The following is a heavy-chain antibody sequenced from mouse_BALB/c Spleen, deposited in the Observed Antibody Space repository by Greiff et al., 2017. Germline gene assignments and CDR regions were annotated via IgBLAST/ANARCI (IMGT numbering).Heavy chain of an antibody. D-gene: IGHD1-2*01. CDR1: GFSLTSYD. CDR3: VRRGYGLYFDY. Sequence: VQLVESGPGLVAPSQSLSITCTVSGFSLTSYDISWIRQPPGKGLEWLGVIWTGGGTNYNSAFMSRLSISKDNSKSQVFLKMNSLQTDDTAIYYCVRRGYGLYFDYWGQGTTLTVSS. V-gene: IGHV2-9-2*01. CDR2: IWTGGGT. J-gene: IGHJ2*01.